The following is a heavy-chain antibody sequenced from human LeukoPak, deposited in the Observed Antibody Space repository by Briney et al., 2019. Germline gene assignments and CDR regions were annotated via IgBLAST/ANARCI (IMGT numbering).Heavy chain of an antibody. CDR3: AREGGEQQFMGFDY. CDR1: GFTFSSYS. CDR2: ISSSSSYI. Sequence: PGGSLRLSCAASGFTFSSYSMTWVRQAPGKGLEWVSSISSSSSYIYYADSVKGRFTISRDNAKNSLYLQMNSLRAEDTAIYYCAREGGEQQFMGFDYWGQGSLVTVSS. D-gene: IGHD6-13*01. J-gene: IGHJ4*02. V-gene: IGHV3-21*01.